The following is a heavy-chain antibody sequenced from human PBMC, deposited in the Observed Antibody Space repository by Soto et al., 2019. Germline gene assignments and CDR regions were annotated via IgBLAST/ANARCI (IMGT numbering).Heavy chain of an antibody. CDR2: NIPIFGPA. V-gene: IGHV1-69*13. Sequence: SVKASCKSSGGTFSSHSINWVRQAPGQGLEWMGGNIPIFGPANFAKKFQGRVTITADESTTTAYMELSSLTSEDTAVYYCATGSFTSTGGRIGYHYNAMDVWGQGTTVTVSS. J-gene: IGHJ6*02. CDR3: ATGSFTSTGGRIGYHYNAMDV. CDR1: GGTFSSHS. D-gene: IGHD1-1*01.